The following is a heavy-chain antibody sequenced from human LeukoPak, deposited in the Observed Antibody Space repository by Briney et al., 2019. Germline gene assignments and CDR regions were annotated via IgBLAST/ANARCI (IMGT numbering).Heavy chain of an antibody. CDR2: IYYSGST. V-gene: IGHV4-39*01. CDR1: GGSISSSSYY. J-gene: IGHJ5*02. Sequence: SETLSLTCTVSGGSISSSSYYWGWIRQPPGKGLEWIRSIYYSGSTYYNPSLKSRVTISVDTSKNQFSLKLSSVTAADTAVYYCARQELGVRQLVRRNWFDPWGQGTLVTVSS. D-gene: IGHD6-13*01. CDR3: ARQELGVRQLVRRNWFDP.